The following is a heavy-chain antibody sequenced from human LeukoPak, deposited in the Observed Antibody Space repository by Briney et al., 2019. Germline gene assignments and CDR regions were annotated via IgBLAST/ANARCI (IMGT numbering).Heavy chain of an antibody. CDR1: GYTFSGYY. V-gene: IGHV1-2*02. J-gene: IGHJ4*02. Sequence: GASVKVSCKASGYTFSGYYLHWVRQAPGQGLEWMGWINPNSGGTNSAQKFQGRVTMTRDTSISTAYMALSRLKYDDTGVYYCAREYYYASGNYYNRIDYWGQGTLVTVSS. CDR3: AREYYYASGNYYNRIDY. CDR2: INPNSGGT. D-gene: IGHD3-10*01.